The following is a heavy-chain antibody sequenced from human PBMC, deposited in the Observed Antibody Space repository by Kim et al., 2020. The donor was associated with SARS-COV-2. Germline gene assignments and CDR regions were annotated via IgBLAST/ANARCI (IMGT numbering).Heavy chain of an antibody. CDR3: ARKYIYYGSGSYYPLYYYYGMDV. V-gene: IGHV4-34*01. Sequence: SETLSLTCAVYGGSFSGYYWSWIRQPPGKGLEWIGEINHSGSTNYNPSLKSRVTISVDTSKNQFSLKLSSVTAADTAVYYCARKYIYYGSGSYYPLYYYYGMDVWGQGTTVTVSS. D-gene: IGHD3-10*01. CDR1: GGSFSGYY. J-gene: IGHJ6*02. CDR2: INHSGST.